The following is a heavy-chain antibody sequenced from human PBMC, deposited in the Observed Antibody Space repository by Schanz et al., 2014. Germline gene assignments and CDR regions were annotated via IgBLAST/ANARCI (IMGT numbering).Heavy chain of an antibody. V-gene: IGHV3-74*01. CDR3: AKSDAIDI. J-gene: IGHJ3*02. Sequence: EVQLVQSGGGLVQPGGSLRLSCAASGFTFSSHWMHWVRQDPGKGLVWVARINSVGSNTDYADSVTGRFTISRDNAKNTLYLQMNSLRAEDTAVYYCAKSDAIDIWGRGTLVTVSS. CDR2: INSVGSNT. CDR1: GFTFSSHW.